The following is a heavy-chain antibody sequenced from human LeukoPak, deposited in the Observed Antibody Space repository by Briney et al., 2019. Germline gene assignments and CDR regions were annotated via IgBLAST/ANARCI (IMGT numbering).Heavy chain of an antibody. D-gene: IGHD1-26*01. CDR1: GGSISSYY. J-gene: IGHJ3*02. V-gene: IGHV4-59*05. CDR3: ARHRREWELPPEGAFDI. CDR2: IYYSGST. Sequence: PSETLSLTCTVSGGSISSYYWSWIRQPPGKGLEWIGSIYYSGSTYYNPSLKSRVTISVDTSKNQFSLKLSSVAAADTAVYYCARHRREWELPPEGAFDIWGQGTMVTVSS.